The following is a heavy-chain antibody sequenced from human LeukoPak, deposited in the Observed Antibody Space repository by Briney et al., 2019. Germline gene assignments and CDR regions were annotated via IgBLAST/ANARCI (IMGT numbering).Heavy chain of an antibody. CDR2: FDPEDGET. CDR3: ATLSSGRHIPQALDY. CDR1: GYTLTELS. Sequence: ASVKVSCKVSGYTLTELSMHWVRQAPGRGLEWMGGFDPEDGETIYAQKFQGRVTMTEDTSTDTAYMELSSLRSEDTAVYYCATLSSGRHIPQALDYWGQGTLVTVSS. D-gene: IGHD6-19*01. J-gene: IGHJ4*02. V-gene: IGHV1-24*01.